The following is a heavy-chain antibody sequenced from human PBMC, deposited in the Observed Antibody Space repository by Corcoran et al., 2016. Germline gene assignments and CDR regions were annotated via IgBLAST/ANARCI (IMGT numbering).Heavy chain of an antibody. Sequence: QVQVVESGGGVVQPGRSLRLSCAASGFTFRNYGMYWVRQAPGKGLEWVAVISHDGSNKFYADSVKGRFTTSRDNSKNTVYLQMNSLRAEDTAVYYCAKEWGQGFWSGYSAPDHWGQGTLVTVSS. CDR2: ISHDGSNK. V-gene: IGHV3-30*18. D-gene: IGHD3-3*01. CDR3: AKEWGQGFWSGYSAPDH. CDR1: GFTFRNYG. J-gene: IGHJ4*02.